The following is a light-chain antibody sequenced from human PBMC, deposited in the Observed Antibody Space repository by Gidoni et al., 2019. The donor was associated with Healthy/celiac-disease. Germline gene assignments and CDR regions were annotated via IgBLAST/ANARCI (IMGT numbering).Light chain of an antibody. Sequence: DIQMTQSQSSLSASVVDRVIITCRASQSISSYLDWYQQKPGKAPKLLIYAASSLQSGVPARFSGSGSGTDFTLTISSLQPEDFATYYCQQSYSTPLCSFGQXTKLEIK. CDR3: QQSYSTPLCS. V-gene: IGKV1-39*01. J-gene: IGKJ2*04. CDR2: AAS. CDR1: QSISSY.